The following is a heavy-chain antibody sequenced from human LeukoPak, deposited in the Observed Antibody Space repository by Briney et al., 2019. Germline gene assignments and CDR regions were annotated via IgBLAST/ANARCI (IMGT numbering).Heavy chain of an antibody. CDR2: IDTTSTYI. CDR1: GFTFSSFN. CDR3: ARSRRDSAWYIDDY. D-gene: IGHD6-13*01. Sequence: PGGSLRLPCAASGFTFSSFNMNWVRQAPGKGLEWVASIDTTSTYIFYADSVRGRFTISRDHARSSLSLQMHSLTADDTAVYYCARSRRDSAWYIDDYWGQGTLVTVSS. V-gene: IGHV3-21*01. J-gene: IGHJ4*02.